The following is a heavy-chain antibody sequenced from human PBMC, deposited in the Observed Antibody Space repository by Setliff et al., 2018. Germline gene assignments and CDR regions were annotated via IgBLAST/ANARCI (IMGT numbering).Heavy chain of an antibody. J-gene: IGHJ4*02. Sequence: LSLTCTVSGGSISSSGYYWGWIRQPPGKGLEWIGSVYYSGATYFNPSLNSRVTISVDTPKNQFSLRLTSVTAADTAVYYCASFQFYINFGSWGQGTLVTVSS. CDR1: GGSISSSGYY. CDR2: VYYSGAT. V-gene: IGHV4-39*01. CDR3: ASFQFYINFGS. D-gene: IGHD1-1*01.